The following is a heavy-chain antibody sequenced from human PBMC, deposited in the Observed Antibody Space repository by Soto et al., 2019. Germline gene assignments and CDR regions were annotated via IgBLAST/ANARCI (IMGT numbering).Heavy chain of an antibody. D-gene: IGHD2-2*01. CDR3: ARVRGNPLLGWFDP. CDR1: GGSISSGGYY. V-gene: IGHV4-31*03. CDR2: IYHSGTT. Sequence: QVQLQESGPGLVKPSQTLSLTCTVSGGSISSGGYYWSWIRQHPGKGLEWIGYIYHSGTTYYNPSLKSRVTISVDTSKNQFSLKLTSVTAAATAVYYCARVRGNPLLGWFDPWGQGTLVTVSS. J-gene: IGHJ5*02.